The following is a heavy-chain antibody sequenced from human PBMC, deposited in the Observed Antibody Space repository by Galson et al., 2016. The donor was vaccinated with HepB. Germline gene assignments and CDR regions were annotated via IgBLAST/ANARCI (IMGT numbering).Heavy chain of an antibody. V-gene: IGHV3-7*03. CDR1: GFTFNRYW. CDR3: ARQQVVPVY. Sequence: SLRLSCAASGFTFNRYWMNWVRQAPGKGLEWVANIKQDGSEKYYMDSVKGRFTISRDNSENSLYLQIDNLRAEDTAVYYCARQQVVPVYWGQGTPVTVSS. D-gene: IGHD6-13*01. J-gene: IGHJ4*02. CDR2: IKQDGSEK.